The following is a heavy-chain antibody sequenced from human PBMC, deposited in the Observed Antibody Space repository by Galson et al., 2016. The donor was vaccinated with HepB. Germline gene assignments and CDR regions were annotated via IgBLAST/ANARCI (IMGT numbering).Heavy chain of an antibody. CDR2: ISSSTSYV. V-gene: IGHV3-21*01. CDR1: GFQFSNYS. J-gene: IGHJ6*02. D-gene: IGHD2-2*01. Sequence: SLRLSCAASGFQFSNYSMNWVRQAPGKGLEWVSSISSSTSYVFYADSVKGRFTISRDNAKNSLSLQMDSLRAEDTAVYYCARGALPGTLRYFGMDVWGQGTTVTVS. CDR3: ARGALPGTLRYFGMDV.